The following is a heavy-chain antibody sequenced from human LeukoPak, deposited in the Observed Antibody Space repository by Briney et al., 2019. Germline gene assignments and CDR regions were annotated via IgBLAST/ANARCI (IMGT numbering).Heavy chain of an antibody. D-gene: IGHD3-22*01. CDR3: AMDSSGYSLDY. CDR1: GGSISGYY. Sequence: SETLSLTCTVSGGSISGYYWGWIRQPPGKGLEWIGSLYYSGSTYYNVSLKSRVTISVDTSKSQFSLNLSSVTAADTAVYYCAMDSSGYSLDYWGQGTLVTVSS. V-gene: IGHV4-39*01. J-gene: IGHJ4*02. CDR2: LYYSGST.